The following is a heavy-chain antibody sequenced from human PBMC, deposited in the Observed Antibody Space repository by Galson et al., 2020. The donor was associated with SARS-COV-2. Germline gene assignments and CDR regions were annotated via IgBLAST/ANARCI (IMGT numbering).Heavy chain of an antibody. CDR2: IYYTGST. V-gene: IGHV4-31*03. CDR1: GASITNGGYY. D-gene: IGHD6-6*01. J-gene: IGHJ5*02. Sequence: SETLSLTCTVSGASITNGGYYWTWIRQHPGKGLEWIGYIYYTGSTYYNPSLRSRVTMSIDTSKNQFSLNLSSVTAADTAVYYCTRKLTLSTIAARLGWVDPWGQGNLVIVSS. CDR3: TRKLTLSTIAARLGWVDP.